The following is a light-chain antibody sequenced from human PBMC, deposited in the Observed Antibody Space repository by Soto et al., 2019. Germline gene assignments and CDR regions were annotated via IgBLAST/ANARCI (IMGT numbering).Light chain of an antibody. J-gene: IGKJ1*01. CDR1: QSVSSSY. Sequence: EVVSTPPSCTLSFSPGERATLSCSARQSVSSSYLAWYQQKPGQGPRLLIYGASSRATGIPDRFSGSGSGTDFTLTISRLEPEDFAVYYCQQYGSSPGTFGQGTKVDIK. CDR2: GAS. V-gene: IGKV3-20*01. CDR3: QQYGSSPGT.